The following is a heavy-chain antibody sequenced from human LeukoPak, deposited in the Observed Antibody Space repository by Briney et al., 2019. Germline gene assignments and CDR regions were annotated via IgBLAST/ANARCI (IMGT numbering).Heavy chain of an antibody. Sequence: PSETLSLTCTVSGGSISSDYWSWIRHPPGKGLEWIGYIYYSGSTNYNPSLKSRVTISVDTSKNQFSLKLSSVTAADTAVYYCARGIAVSGTGVRFDPWGQGTLVTVSS. D-gene: IGHD6-19*01. CDR3: ARGIAVSGTGVRFDP. CDR2: IYYSGST. CDR1: GGSISSDY. V-gene: IGHV4-59*08. J-gene: IGHJ5*02.